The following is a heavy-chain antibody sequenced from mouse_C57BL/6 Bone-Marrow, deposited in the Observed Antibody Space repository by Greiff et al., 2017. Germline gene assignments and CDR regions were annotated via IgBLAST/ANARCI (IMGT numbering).Heavy chain of an antibody. D-gene: IGHD2-4*01. J-gene: IGHJ3*01. CDR1: GYTFTSYW. V-gene: IGHV1-5*01. Sequence: EVKLQESGTVLARPGASVKMSCKTSGYTFTSYWMHWVKQRPGQGLEWLGAIYPGNSDTSYNQKFKGKAILTAVTSASTAYMELSSLTNEDYAVYYCTRCDYDVAWFAYWGQGTLVTVSA. CDR2: IYPGNSDT. CDR3: TRCDYDVAWFAY.